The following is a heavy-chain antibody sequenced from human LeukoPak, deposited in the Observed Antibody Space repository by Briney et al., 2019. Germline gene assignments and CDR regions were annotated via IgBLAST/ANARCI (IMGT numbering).Heavy chain of an antibody. D-gene: IGHD6-13*01. V-gene: IGHV1-18*01. CDR3: ARWASSWGDAFDI. CDR1: GYTFTSYG. CDR2: ISTYNDNT. Sequence: ASVKVSCKASGYTFTSYGPSWVRQAPGQGLEWMGWISTYNDNTHYAQKFQGRVTMTTDTSTNTAYMELRSLRSDDTAVYYCARWASSWGDAFDICGQGTMVTVSS. J-gene: IGHJ3*02.